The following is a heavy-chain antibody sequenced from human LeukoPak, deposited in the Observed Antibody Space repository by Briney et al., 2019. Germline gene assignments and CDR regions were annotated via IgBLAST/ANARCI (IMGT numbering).Heavy chain of an antibody. Sequence: GSLRLSCAASGFTFSSDAMSWVRQAPGKGLEWVSTISGSGGSTYYADSVKGRFTISRDNSKNTLYLQMHSLRAEDTAVYYCGKRELWHGSGEDAWGQGTTVTVSS. D-gene: IGHD3-10*01. CDR2: ISGSGGST. CDR3: GKRELWHGSGEDA. V-gene: IGHV3-23*01. J-gene: IGHJ6*02. CDR1: GFTFSSDA.